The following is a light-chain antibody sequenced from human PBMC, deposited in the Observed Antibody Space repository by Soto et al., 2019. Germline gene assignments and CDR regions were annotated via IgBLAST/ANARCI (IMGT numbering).Light chain of an antibody. J-gene: IGKJ1*01. V-gene: IGKV3-20*01. Sequence: EIVLTQSPATLSLSPGERATLSCRASQSVSINLAWYQQKPGQAPRLLIYDTSSRATGIPDRFSGSGSGTDFTLTISRLEPEDFAVYYCQQYGNSPWTFGQGTKV. CDR3: QQYGNSPWT. CDR1: QSVSIN. CDR2: DTS.